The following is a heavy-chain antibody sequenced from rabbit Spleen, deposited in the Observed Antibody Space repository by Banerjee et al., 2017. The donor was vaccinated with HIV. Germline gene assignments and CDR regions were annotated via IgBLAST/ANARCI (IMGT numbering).Heavy chain of an antibody. Sequence: ELVESGGGLVQPGESLKLSCKASGIDFSSYGISWVRQAPGKGPEWIAYIYPTFGIRNYANSVKGRFTISSDNAQNTLFLQLNSLTAADTATYFCVRDRANIGGDYGPYYFDLWGQGTLVTV. D-gene: IGHD2-1*01. CDR1: GIDFSSYG. CDR2: IYPTFGIR. J-gene: IGHJ4*01. V-gene: IGHV1S47*01. CDR3: VRDRANIGGDYGPYYFDL.